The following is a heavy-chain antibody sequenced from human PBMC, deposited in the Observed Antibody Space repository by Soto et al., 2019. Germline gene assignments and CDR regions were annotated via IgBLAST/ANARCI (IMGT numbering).Heavy chain of an antibody. CDR3: ARAFPRYCSSTSCYILKNWFDP. CDR2: INPNSGGT. D-gene: IGHD2-2*02. V-gene: IGHV1-2*02. CDR1: GYTFTGYY. Sequence: ASVKVSCKASGYTFTGYYMHWVRQAPGQGLEWMGWINPNSGGTNYAQKFQGRVTMTRDTSISTAYMELSRLRSDDTAGYYCARAFPRYCSSTSCYILKNWFDPWGQGTLVTVSS. J-gene: IGHJ5*02.